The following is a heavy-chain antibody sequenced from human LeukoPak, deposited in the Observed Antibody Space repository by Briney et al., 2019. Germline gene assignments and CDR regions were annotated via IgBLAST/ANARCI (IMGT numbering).Heavy chain of an antibody. Sequence: SETLSLTCAVYGGSFSGYYWSWIRQPPGKGLEWIGEINHSGSTNYNPSLKSRVTISVDTSKNQSSLKLSSVTAADTAVYSCARGRSVVPAAIVRGSWFDPWGQGTLVTVSS. J-gene: IGHJ5*02. CDR1: GGSFSGYY. V-gene: IGHV4-34*01. CDR3: ARGRSVVPAAIVRGSWFDP. CDR2: INHSGST. D-gene: IGHD2-2*02.